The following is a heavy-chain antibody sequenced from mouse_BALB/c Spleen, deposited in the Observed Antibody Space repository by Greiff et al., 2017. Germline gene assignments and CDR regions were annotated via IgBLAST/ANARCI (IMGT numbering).Heavy chain of an antibody. D-gene: IGHD2-10*01. J-gene: IGHJ3*01. CDR3: TRSAYYGKSECAY. V-gene: IGHV1-77*01. CDR2: IYPGSGST. CDR1: GYTFTDYV. Sequence: LQESGPELVKPGASVKMSCKASGYTFTDYVISWVKQRTGQGLEWIGEIYPGSGSTYYNEKFKGKATLTADKSSNTAYMQLSSLTSEDSAVYYCTRSAYYGKSECAYWGQGTLVTVSA.